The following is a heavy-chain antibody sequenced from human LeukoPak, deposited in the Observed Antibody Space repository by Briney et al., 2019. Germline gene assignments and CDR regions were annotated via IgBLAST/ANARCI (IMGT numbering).Heavy chain of an antibody. V-gene: IGHV4-39*01. CDR3: ASQKWQQLVDY. CDR2: IYYSGST. J-gene: IGHJ4*02. D-gene: IGHD6-13*01. Sequence: SETLSLTCTVSGGSISSSTYYWGWIRQPPGKGLEWIGTIYYSGSTYYNPSLKSRVTISVDTSKNQFSLKLSSVTAADTAVYYCASQKWQQLVDYWGQGTLVTVSS. CDR1: GGSISSSTYY.